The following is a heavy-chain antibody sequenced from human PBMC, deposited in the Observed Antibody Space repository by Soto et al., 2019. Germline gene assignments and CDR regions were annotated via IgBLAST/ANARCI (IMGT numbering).Heavy chain of an antibody. CDR1: GFTFSNAW. J-gene: IGHJ6*02. D-gene: IGHD5-18*01. Sequence: EVQLVESGGGLVKPGGSLRLSCAASGFTFSNAWMNWVRQAQGKGLEWVGRIKSKTDGGTTDYAAPVKGRFTISRDDSKNTLYLPMNSLKTEDTAVYYCTTGPAMVTYYYYGMDVWGQGTTVTVSS. V-gene: IGHV3-15*07. CDR3: TTGPAMVTYYYYGMDV. CDR2: IKSKTDGGTT.